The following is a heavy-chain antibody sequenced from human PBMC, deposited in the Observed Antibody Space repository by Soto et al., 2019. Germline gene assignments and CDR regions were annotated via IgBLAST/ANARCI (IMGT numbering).Heavy chain of an antibody. CDR3: ASGIATGQLDP. J-gene: IGHJ5*02. V-gene: IGHV1-3*01. D-gene: IGHD6-13*01. Sequence: QVQLVQSGAEVKKPGASVKISCKASGYTFTRYTMNWVRQAPGQRLEWMGWINPDNGNTKFSQKFQDRVIITRDTSASTAYMDLSSLRSEDTAVYYFASGIATGQLDPWGQGTLVSVSS. CDR2: INPDNGNT. CDR1: GYTFTRYT.